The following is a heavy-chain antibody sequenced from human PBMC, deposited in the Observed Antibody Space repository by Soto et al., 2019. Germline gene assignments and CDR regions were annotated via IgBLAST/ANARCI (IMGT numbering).Heavy chain of an antibody. J-gene: IGHJ1*01. CDR1: GYSLTDYD. D-gene: IGHD6-13*01. Sequence: QVQLVQSGAEVKKPGASVRGSCKASGYSLTDYDVNWVRQAAGQVLEWMGWMNPNTGNTAYAERFQGRLTLTRDTSISTAYMDLSILTSDATAVYFCARGFSRDSEFWAQGTLVTVSS. CDR2: MNPNTGNT. V-gene: IGHV1-8*01. CDR3: ARGFSRDSEF.